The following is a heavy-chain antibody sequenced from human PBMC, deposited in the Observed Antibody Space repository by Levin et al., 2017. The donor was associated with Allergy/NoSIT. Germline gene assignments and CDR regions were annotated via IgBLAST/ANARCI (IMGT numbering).Heavy chain of an antibody. V-gene: IGHV4-39*07. J-gene: IGHJ4*02. Sequence: SETLSLTCTVSGGSISSSSYYWGWIRQPPGKGLEWIGSIYYSGSTYYNPSLKSRVTISVDTSKTQFSLKLSSVTAAGTAVYYCARGGYSGYDVYYFDYWGQGTLVTVSS. CDR2: IYYSGST. CDR1: GGSISSSSYY. D-gene: IGHD5-12*01. CDR3: ARGGYSGYDVYYFDY.